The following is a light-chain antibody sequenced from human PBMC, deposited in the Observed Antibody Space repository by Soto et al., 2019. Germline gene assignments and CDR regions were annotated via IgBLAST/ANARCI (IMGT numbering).Light chain of an antibody. CDR2: GAS. Sequence: EIVLTQSRGTLSLSPGERATLSCRASQSVTSSYLAWYQQKPGQAPRRLIYGASIRATGIPDRFSGSGSGTDFTLTISRLEPEDFALYFCQQYHSSPLTFGQGTKVDIK. V-gene: IGKV3-20*01. J-gene: IGKJ1*01. CDR1: QSVTSSY. CDR3: QQYHSSPLT.